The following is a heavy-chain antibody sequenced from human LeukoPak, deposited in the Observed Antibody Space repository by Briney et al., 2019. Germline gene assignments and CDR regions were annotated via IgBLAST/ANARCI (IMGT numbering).Heavy chain of an antibody. V-gene: IGHV4-34*01. Sequence: SETLSLTCAVYGGSFSGYYWSWIRQPPGKGLEWIGKINHSGSTNYNPSLKSRVTISVDTSKNQFSLKLSSVAAADTAVYYCARGAAGARDFDYRGQGTLVTVSS. CDR2: INHSGST. D-gene: IGHD2-15*01. CDR3: ARGAAGARDFDY. CDR1: GGSFSGYY. J-gene: IGHJ4*02.